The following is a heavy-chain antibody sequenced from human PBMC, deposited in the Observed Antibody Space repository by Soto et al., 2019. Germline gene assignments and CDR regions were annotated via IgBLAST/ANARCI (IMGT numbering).Heavy chain of an antibody. V-gene: IGHV3-53*04. CDR2: IYSGGST. Sequence: GGSLRLSCAASGFTVSSNYMSWVRQAPGKGLEWVSVIYSGGSTYYADSVKGRFTISRHNSKNTLYLQMNSLRAEDTAVYYCARTQLHTKYYMDVWGKGTTVTVSS. J-gene: IGHJ6*03. D-gene: IGHD5-18*01. CDR3: ARTQLHTKYYMDV. CDR1: GFTVSSNY.